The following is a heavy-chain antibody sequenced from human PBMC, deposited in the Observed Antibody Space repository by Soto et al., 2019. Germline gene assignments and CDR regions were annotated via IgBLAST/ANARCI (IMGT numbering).Heavy chain of an antibody. Sequence: GGSLRLSCAASGFTFSSYAMSWVRQAPGKGLEWVSGTSGRGSTTYYADSVKGRFTTSRDNSKNTLYLQMNSLRAEDSAIYYCAKGTDMLRGPSGYWGQGTLVTVSS. CDR2: TSGRGSTT. J-gene: IGHJ4*02. CDR1: GFTFSSYA. D-gene: IGHD3-10*02. CDR3: AKGTDMLRGPSGY. V-gene: IGHV3-23*01.